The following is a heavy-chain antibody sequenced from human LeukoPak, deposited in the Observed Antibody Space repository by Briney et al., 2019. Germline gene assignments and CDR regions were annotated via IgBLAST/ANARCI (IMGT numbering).Heavy chain of an antibody. Sequence: PRGSLRLSCAASGYTFSSYAMSWVRQAPGKGLEWVSAISGSGGSTYYADSVKGRFTISRDNSKNTLYLQMSSLRAEDTAVYYCAKPSRRGYSYGYAGNNWFDPWGQGTLVTVSS. D-gene: IGHD5-18*01. CDR2: ISGSGGST. J-gene: IGHJ5*02. CDR1: GYTFSSYA. V-gene: IGHV3-23*01. CDR3: AKPSRRGYSYGYAGNNWFDP.